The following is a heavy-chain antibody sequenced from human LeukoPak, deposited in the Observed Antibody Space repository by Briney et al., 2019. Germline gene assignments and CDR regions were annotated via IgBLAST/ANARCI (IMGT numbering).Heavy chain of an antibody. CDR3: ASSRPAAKSDPKPYYFDY. CDR2: IYYSGGT. V-gene: IGHV4-59*01. Sequence: SETLSLTCTVSGASISSYYWSWLRQPPGKGLEWIGYIYYSGGTNYNPSLKSRVTISVDTSKNQFSLKLSSVTAADTAVYYCASSRPAAKSDPKPYYFDYWGQGTLVTVSS. J-gene: IGHJ4*02. CDR1: GASISSYY. D-gene: IGHD2-2*01.